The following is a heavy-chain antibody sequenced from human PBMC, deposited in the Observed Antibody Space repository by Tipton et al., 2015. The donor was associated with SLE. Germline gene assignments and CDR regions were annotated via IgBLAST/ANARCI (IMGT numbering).Heavy chain of an antibody. CDR3: ARDSSERYDFWSGYTGGWYFDL. D-gene: IGHD3-3*01. V-gene: IGHV4-34*01. CDR1: GGSISSHY. J-gene: IGHJ2*01. Sequence: TLSLTCTVSGGSISSHYWSWIRQPPGKGLEWIGEINHSGSTYYNPSLKSRVTISVDTSKNQFSLKLSSVTAADTAVYYCARDSSERYDFWSGYTGGWYFDLWGRGTRVTVSS. CDR2: INHSGST.